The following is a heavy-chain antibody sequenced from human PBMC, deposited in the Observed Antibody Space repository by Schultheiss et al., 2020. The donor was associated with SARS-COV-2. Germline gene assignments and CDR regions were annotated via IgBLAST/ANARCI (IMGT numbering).Heavy chain of an antibody. CDR2: IYWDGEK. V-gene: IGHV2-5*02. CDR1: GFSLSSSGAG. J-gene: IGHJ5*02. Sequence: SGPTLVKPTETLTLTCTFSGFSLSSSGAGVGWIRQPPGKALEWLALIYWDGEKRYNPSLKNRLAIIKDTSKNQVVLTMTNMDPVDTATYYCARVGYCSSTSCYYTIPNWFDPWGQGTLVTVSS. CDR3: ARVGYCSSTSCYYTIPNWFDP. D-gene: IGHD2-2*01.